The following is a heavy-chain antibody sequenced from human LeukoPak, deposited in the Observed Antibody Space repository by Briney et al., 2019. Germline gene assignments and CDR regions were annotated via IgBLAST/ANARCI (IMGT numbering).Heavy chain of an antibody. CDR2: INPKSGSP. CDR3: ARDDSSLTKVTAYDY. J-gene: IGHJ4*02. CDR1: GYTFTRYY. V-gene: IGHV1-2*02. D-gene: IGHD2-21*02. Sequence: GASVKVSCKASGYTFTRYYIHWVRHAPGQGLEWMGWINPKSGSPNYAQRFQGRISMTRDTSISTVYLEVTSLRSDDTAVYYCARDDSSLTKVTAYDYWGQGTLVTVS.